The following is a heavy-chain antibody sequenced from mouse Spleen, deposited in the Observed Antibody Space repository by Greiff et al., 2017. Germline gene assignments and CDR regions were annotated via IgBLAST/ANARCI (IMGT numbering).Heavy chain of an antibody. CDR3: ARQRDYDYVFAY. V-gene: IGHV5-9-3*01. D-gene: IGHD2-4*01. Sequence: EVKLVESGGGLVKPGGSLKLSCAASGFTFSSYAMSWVRQTPEKRLEWVATISSGGSYTYYPDSVKGRFTISRDNAKNTLYLQMSSLRSEDTAMYYCARQRDYDYVFAYWGQGTLVTVSA. CDR1: GFTFSSYA. J-gene: IGHJ3*01. CDR2: ISSGGSYT.